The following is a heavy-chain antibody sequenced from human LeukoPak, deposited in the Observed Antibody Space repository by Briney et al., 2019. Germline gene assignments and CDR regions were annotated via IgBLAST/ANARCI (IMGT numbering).Heavy chain of an antibody. V-gene: IGHV4-38-2*02. CDR3: ARDLYSNPTGVDF. CDR1: GYSISSGYV. CDR2: IYHSGII. J-gene: IGHJ4*02. Sequence: SETLSLTCTVSGYSISSGYVWAWIRQPPGKGLEWIGSIYHSGIIYYNPSLKSRVTISLDTSKNQFSLILTSVTAADTAVYYCARDLYSNPTGVDFWGQGTLVTVSS. D-gene: IGHD4-11*01.